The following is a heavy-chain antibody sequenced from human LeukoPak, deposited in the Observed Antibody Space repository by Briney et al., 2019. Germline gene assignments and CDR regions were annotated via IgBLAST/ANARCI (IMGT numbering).Heavy chain of an antibody. J-gene: IGHJ4*02. CDR3: ARDHGSRGYYDYVPFDY. CDR2: ISSSSSYI. V-gene: IGHV3-21*01. CDR1: GFTFSSYS. Sequence: PGGSLRLSCAASGFTFSSYSMNWVRQAPGKGLEWVSSISSSSSYIYYADSVKGRFTISRDNTKNSLYLQMNSLRAEDTAVYYCARDHGSRGYYDYVPFDYWGQGTLVTVSS. D-gene: IGHD3-16*01.